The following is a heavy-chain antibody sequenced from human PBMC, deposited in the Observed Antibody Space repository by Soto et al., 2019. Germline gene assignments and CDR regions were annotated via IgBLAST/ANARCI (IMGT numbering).Heavy chain of an antibody. J-gene: IGHJ5*02. CDR3: AREKGTPVPDAIWLDP. D-gene: IGHD2-2*01. Sequence: QTLSLTCVISGDSVSSNSAASNWIRQSPSRGLEWLGRTYYRSKWYNDYAVSVKSRITINPDTSKNQFSLQLNSVTPEDTAVYYCAREKGTPVPDAIWLDPWGQGTLVTGSS. V-gene: IGHV6-1*01. CDR1: GDSVSSNSAA. CDR2: TYYRSKWYN.